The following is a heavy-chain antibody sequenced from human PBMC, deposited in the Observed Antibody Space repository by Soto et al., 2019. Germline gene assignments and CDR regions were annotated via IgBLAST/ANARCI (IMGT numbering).Heavy chain of an antibody. Sequence: PGGSLRLSCAASGFIFSVFNMNWVRQAPGKGLEWVSYISSSSNTIYYADSVKGRFTISRDNAKNSLYLQMDSLRAEDTAVHYCARGYDFWSAYYAYWGQGTLVTVSS. D-gene: IGHD3-3*01. CDR1: GFIFSVFN. V-gene: IGHV3-48*01. J-gene: IGHJ4*02. CDR2: ISSSSNTI. CDR3: ARGYDFWSAYYAY.